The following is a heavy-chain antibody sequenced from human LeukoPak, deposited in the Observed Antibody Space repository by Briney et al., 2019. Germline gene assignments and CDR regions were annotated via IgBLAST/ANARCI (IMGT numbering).Heavy chain of an antibody. CDR3: ARVEATTGRNYHYYYMDV. D-gene: IGHD1-1*01. Sequence: PGGSLTLSCGASGYYFSGYSMNWVRQAPGKGREWVSSINSGSTYMYYADSVKGRFTISRDNAKNSLHLQMDSLRAEDTAVYFCARVEATTGRNYHYYYMDVWGKGTTVIVSS. J-gene: IGHJ6*03. CDR1: GYYFSGYS. CDR2: INSGSTYM. V-gene: IGHV3-21*01.